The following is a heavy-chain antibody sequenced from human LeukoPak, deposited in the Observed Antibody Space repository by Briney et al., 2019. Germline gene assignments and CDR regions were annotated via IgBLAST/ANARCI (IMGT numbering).Heavy chain of an antibody. J-gene: IGHJ4*02. Sequence: SGTLSLTCGVSGGSTTITNSWSWVRQPPGGGLEWFGEVSLAGRTSSNPSLRNRVNISIDESKNHLYLNVASVTAADTAVYYCSRESGPFCPFGHWGQGTLVAVTS. CDR1: GGSTTITNS. CDR2: VSLAGRT. V-gene: IGHV4-4*02. CDR3: SRESGPFCPFGH. D-gene: IGHD1-26*01.